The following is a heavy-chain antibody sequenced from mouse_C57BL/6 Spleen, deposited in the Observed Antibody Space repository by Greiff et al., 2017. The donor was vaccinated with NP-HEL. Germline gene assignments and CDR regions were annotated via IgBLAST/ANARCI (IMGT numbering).Heavy chain of an antibody. V-gene: IGHV3-2*02. CDR1: GYSITSGYG. D-gene: IGHD1-2*01. J-gene: IGHJ2*01. Sequence: EVQLQESGPGLVKPSQSLSLTCTVTGYSITSGYGWNWIRQFPGNKLEWMGYISYSGSTNYNPTLKSRISITRDPSKNQFFLQLNSVTTEYTATYYCARTARIKYRGQGTTLTVST. CDR3: ARTARIKY. CDR2: ISYSGST.